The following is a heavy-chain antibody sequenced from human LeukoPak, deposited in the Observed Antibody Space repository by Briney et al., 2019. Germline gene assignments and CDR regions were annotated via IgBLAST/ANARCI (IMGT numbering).Heavy chain of an antibody. CDR1: GFTFSRYW. Sequence: PGGSLRLSCAVSGFTFSRYWMSWVRQAPGKGLEWVANIKQDGSQKFYVDSVKGRFTISRDNAESSLYLQVNSLRAEDTAFYYCAKAELGVDTFFDYWGQGTLVTVSS. CDR2: IKQDGSQK. J-gene: IGHJ4*02. D-gene: IGHD3-3*01. V-gene: IGHV3-7*03. CDR3: AKAELGVDTFFDY.